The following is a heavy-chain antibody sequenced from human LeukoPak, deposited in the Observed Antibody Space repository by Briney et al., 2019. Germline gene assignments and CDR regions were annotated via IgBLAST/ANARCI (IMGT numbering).Heavy chain of an antibody. CDR2: IKEDGSEK. D-gene: IGHD1-26*01. CDR3: ARDSDGSYTDY. CDR1: GFTFSSYW. V-gene: IGHV3-7*01. Sequence: GGSLRLSCAASGFTFSSYWMSWVRQAPGKGLEWVANIKEDGSEKYYVDSVKGRFTISRDNAKHSLYLQMNSLRAEDTAVYYCARDSDGSYTDYWGKGTLVTVSS. J-gene: IGHJ4*02.